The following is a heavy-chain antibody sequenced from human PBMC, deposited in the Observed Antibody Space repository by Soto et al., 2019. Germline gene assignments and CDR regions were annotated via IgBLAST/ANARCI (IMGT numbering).Heavy chain of an antibody. CDR3: AREVERRHSYAYLEY. CDR2: IIPSGGST. Sequence: QVQLVQSGAEVKKPGASVKVSCKASGYTFTSYYMHWVRQAPGQGLERMGIIIPSGGSTSYAHKFQGRVTMHRETYTSAVYMELSSLRSEDTAVYYCAREVERRHSYAYLEYWGQGTLVTVSS. D-gene: IGHD5-18*01. J-gene: IGHJ4*02. V-gene: IGHV1-46*01. CDR1: GYTFTSYY.